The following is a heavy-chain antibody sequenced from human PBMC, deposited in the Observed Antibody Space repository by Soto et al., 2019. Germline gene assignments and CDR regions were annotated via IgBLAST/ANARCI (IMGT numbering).Heavy chain of an antibody. J-gene: IGHJ4*02. Sequence: GGSLRLSCAASGFSVSGNYMSWVRQAPGKGLEWVSLIYSGGDPYYADSVKGRFTLSRDNSKNMLYLQMNSLRAEDTAVYYCARGPNSDCWGQGTLVTSPQ. CDR3: ARGPNSDC. CDR1: GFSVSGNY. V-gene: IGHV3-53*01. CDR2: IYSGGDP. D-gene: IGHD1-1*01.